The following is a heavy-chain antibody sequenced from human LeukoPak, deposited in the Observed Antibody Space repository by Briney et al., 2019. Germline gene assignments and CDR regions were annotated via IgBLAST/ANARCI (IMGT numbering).Heavy chain of an antibody. D-gene: IGHD6-19*01. J-gene: IGHJ4*02. V-gene: IGHV1-18*04. CDR3: AIHSSGWSDY. CDR1: GYTFTGYY. Sequence: ASVKVSCKASGYTFTGYYMHWVRQAPGQGLEWMGWISAYNGNTNYAQKLQGRVTMTTDTSTSTAYMELRSLRSDDTAVYYCAIHSSGWSDYWGQGTLVTVSS. CDR2: ISAYNGNT.